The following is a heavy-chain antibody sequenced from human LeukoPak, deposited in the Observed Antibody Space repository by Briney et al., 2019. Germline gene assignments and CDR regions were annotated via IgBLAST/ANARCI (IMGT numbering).Heavy chain of an antibody. V-gene: IGHV4-39*01. J-gene: IGHJ4*02. CDR1: GGSIFSTSYY. Sequence: SETLSLTCTVSGGSIFSTSYYWGWIRQPPGKGLEWIGYIYYSGSTYYNPSLKSRVTISVDTSKNQFSLKLSSVTAADTAVYYCARGYYDVLTNYPKNFDQWGQGTLVTVSS. CDR2: IYYSGST. CDR3: ARGYYDVLTNYPKNFDQ. D-gene: IGHD3-9*01.